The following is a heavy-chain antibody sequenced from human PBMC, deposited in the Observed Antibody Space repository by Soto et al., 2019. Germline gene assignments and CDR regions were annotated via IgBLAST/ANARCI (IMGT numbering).Heavy chain of an antibody. Sequence: QVQLVESGGGLVKPGGSLRLSCAASGFTFSDYYMSWIRQAPGKGLEWVSYISSSSSYTNYADSVKGRFTISRDNAKNSLYLQMNSLRAEDTAVYYCVRADQVGADYYYYYGMDVWGQGTTVTVSS. CDR2: ISSSSSYT. J-gene: IGHJ6*02. V-gene: IGHV3-11*05. D-gene: IGHD1-26*01. CDR3: VRADQVGADYYYYYGMDV. CDR1: GFTFSDYY.